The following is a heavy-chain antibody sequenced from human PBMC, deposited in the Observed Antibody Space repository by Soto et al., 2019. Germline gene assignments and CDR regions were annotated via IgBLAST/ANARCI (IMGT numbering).Heavy chain of an antibody. V-gene: IGHV3-23*01. CDR1: GFTFSSYA. D-gene: IGHD3-22*01. CDR2: ISGSGGTT. J-gene: IGHJ1*01. CDR3: AKEDNYYDSSGYYLEYFHH. Sequence: GGSLRLSCAASGFTFSSYAMTWVRQAPGKGLEWVSIISGSGGTTYYVDSVKGRFTISRDNSKSTLYLQMNSLRADDTAVYYCAKEDNYYDSSGYYLEYFHHWGQGTLVTVSS.